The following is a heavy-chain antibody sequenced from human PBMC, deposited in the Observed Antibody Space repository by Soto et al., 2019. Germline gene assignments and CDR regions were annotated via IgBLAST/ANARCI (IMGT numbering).Heavy chain of an antibody. J-gene: IGHJ4*02. CDR2: IYYSGST. V-gene: IGHV4-61*08. D-gene: IGHD1-26*01. CDR3: ARGETPWTDFAY. CDR1: GGSVSSGGYY. Sequence: PSETLSLTCTVSGGSVSSGGYYWSWIRQPPGKGLEWIGYIYYSGSTNYNPSLKSRVTISVDTSKNQFSLKLSSVTAADTAVYYCARGETPWTDFAYWGQGTLVPVS.